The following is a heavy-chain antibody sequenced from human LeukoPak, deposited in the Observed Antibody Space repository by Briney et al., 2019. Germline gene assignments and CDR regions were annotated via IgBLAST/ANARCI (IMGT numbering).Heavy chain of an antibody. Sequence: SETLSLTCTVSGDSINSFYWSWIRQPAGKGLEWIGYIYYSGSTNYNPSLKSRVTISVDTSKNQFSLKLSSVTAADTAVYYCARDLYCGGDCWNAFDIWGQGTMVTVSS. CDR3: ARDLYCGGDCWNAFDI. CDR1: GDSINSFY. CDR2: IYYSGST. V-gene: IGHV4-59*01. D-gene: IGHD2-21*02. J-gene: IGHJ3*02.